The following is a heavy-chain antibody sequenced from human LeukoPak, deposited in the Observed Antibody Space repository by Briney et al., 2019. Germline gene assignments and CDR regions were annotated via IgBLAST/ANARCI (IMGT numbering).Heavy chain of an antibody. CDR3: GRLFYDFWSGHYYYYMDV. CDR1: GGSIRSTSYY. J-gene: IGHJ6*03. D-gene: IGHD3-3*01. CDR2: IYYSGST. V-gene: IGHV4-39*01. Sequence: SETLSLTCTVSGGSIRSTSYYWGWIRQPPGKGLEWIGSIYYSGSTYYNPSLKSRVTISVDTSKNQFSLKLSSVTAADTAVYYCGRLFYDFWSGHYYYYMDVCGKGTTVTVSS.